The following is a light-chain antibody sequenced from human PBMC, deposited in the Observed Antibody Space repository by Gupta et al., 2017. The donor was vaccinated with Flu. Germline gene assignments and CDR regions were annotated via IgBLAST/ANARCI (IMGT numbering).Light chain of an antibody. CDR2: AAS. J-gene: IGKJ3*01. CDR3: QQRDSTPFT. V-gene: IGKV1-39*01. CDR1: QRISNN. Sequence: PSSLSAAVGNRGTITGRASQRISNNLNWYKQRAGKAPKVMIFAASRGQGAVLSTFSGGGSGTEFTLTIISLQPEDCATYYCQQRDSTPFTFGHGTKVDIK.